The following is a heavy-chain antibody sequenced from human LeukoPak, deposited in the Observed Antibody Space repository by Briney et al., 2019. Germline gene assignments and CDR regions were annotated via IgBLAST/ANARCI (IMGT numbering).Heavy chain of an antibody. Sequence: GGSLRLSCAASAFTFSNAWMSWVRQAPGKGLEWVGRIKSKTDGRTTDYAAPVKGRFTISRDDSKNTLYLQMNSLKTEDTAVYYCTTSGPLAVARSRPLKKIFDYWGQGTLVTVSS. J-gene: IGHJ4*02. CDR3: TTSGPLAVARSRPLKKIFDY. V-gene: IGHV3-15*01. D-gene: IGHD6-19*01. CDR2: IKSKTDGRTT. CDR1: AFTFSNAW.